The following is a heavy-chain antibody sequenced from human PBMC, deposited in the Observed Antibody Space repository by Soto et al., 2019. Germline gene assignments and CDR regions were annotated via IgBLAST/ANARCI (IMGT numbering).Heavy chain of an antibody. D-gene: IGHD1-1*01. CDR2: ISYDGDNK. CDR3: ARGTTTSAFSAMDV. V-gene: IGHV3-30-3*01. J-gene: IGHJ6*02. CDR1: GFTFSYHA. Sequence: VQLVESGGGVVQPGRSLRLSCAASGFTFSYHALNWVRQAPGKGLEWVAVISYDGDNKYIAESVKGRFTISRDNSKNTVSLQMNSLRAEDTAMYFCARGTTTSAFSAMDVWGQGTKVTVSS.